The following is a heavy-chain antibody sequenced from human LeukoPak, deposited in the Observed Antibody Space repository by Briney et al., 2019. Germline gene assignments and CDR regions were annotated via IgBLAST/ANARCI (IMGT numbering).Heavy chain of an antibody. Sequence: GGSLRLSCAASGFTFSNAWMSWVRQAPGKGLEWVGRIKSKTDGGSTDYAAPVKGRFTISRDDSKNTLYLQMNSLKTEDTAVYYCTTDRPLRYCSSTSCLGRLWYFDLWGRGTLVTVSS. D-gene: IGHD2-2*01. J-gene: IGHJ2*01. CDR3: TTDRPLRYCSSTSCLGRLWYFDL. CDR2: IKSKTDGGST. V-gene: IGHV3-15*01. CDR1: GFTFSNAW.